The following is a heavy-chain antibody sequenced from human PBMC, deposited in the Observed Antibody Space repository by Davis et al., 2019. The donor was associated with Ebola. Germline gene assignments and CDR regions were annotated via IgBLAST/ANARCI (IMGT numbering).Heavy chain of an antibody. D-gene: IGHD6-13*01. CDR3: ARDCSIAALINYYYYGMDV. Sequence: SETLSLTCTVSGDSISSGGYSWSWIRQPPGKGLEWIGNIYYSGSTNYNPSLKSRVTISLDTSKNQFSLKLSSVTAADTAVYYCARDCSIAALINYYYYGMDVWGKGTTVTVSS. V-gene: IGHV4-61*08. J-gene: IGHJ6*04. CDR1: GDSISSGGYS. CDR2: IYYSGST.